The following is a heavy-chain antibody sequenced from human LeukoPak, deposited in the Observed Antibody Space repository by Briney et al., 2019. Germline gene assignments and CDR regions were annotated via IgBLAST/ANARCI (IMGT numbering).Heavy chain of an antibody. D-gene: IGHD4-17*01. CDR2: ISYSGST. CDR3: ARDKENYGDGLDV. Sequence: PSETLSLTCTVSSGSISSDDSSWTWIRQPPGKGLEWIGYISYSGSTSYNPSLKSRVTISVDMSKNQFSLKLNSVTAAGTAVYYCARDKENYGDGLDVWGQGTTVTVSS. J-gene: IGHJ6*02. CDR1: SGSISSDDSS. V-gene: IGHV4-30-4*01.